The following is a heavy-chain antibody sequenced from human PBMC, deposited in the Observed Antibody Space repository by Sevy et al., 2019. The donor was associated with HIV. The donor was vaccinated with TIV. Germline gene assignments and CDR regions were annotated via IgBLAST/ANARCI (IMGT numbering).Heavy chain of an antibody. J-gene: IGHJ4*02. Sequence: ASVKVSCKVSGYTLSQLSMHWVRQAPGKGLEWMGSFEPEEDETIYAQKFQGSVTMTADRSTDTAYMGLSSLRSEDTAVYYCATTKDYYDSSGSPFDYWGQGTLVTVSS. D-gene: IGHD3-22*01. V-gene: IGHV1-24*01. CDR2: FEPEEDET. CDR3: ATTKDYYDSSGSPFDY. CDR1: GYTLSQLS.